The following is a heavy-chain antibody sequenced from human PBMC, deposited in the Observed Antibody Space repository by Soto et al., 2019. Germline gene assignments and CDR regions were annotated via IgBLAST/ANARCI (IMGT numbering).Heavy chain of an antibody. J-gene: IGHJ4*02. CDR3: ASATTPTYFFDY. CDR1: GFTFSSYS. D-gene: IGHD2-21*01. CDR2: ISTSSSFI. V-gene: IGHV3-21*01. Sequence: PGGSLRLSCAASGFTFSSYSMNWVRQAPGKGLEWVSFISTSSSFIYYGDSVKGRFTISRDNAKKSLYLQMNNLRAEDTAVYYCASATTPTYFFDYWGQGALVTVSS.